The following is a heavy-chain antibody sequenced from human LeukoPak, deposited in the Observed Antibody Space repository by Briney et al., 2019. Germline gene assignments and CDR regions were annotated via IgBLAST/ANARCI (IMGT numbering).Heavy chain of an antibody. CDR2: IYYSGST. V-gene: IGHV4-59*01. CDR1: GGSISSYY. D-gene: IGHD6-19*01. Sequence: PSEILSLTCTVSGGSISSYYWSWIRQPPGKGLEWIGYIYYSGSTNYNPSLKSRVTISVDTSKNQFSLKLSSVTAADTAVYYCARDRGQWLLNWFDPWGQGTLVTVSS. CDR3: ARDRGQWLLNWFDP. J-gene: IGHJ5*02.